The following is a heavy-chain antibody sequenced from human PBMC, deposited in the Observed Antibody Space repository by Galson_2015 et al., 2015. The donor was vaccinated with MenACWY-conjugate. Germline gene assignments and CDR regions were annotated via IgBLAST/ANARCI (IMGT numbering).Heavy chain of an antibody. CDR3: VKDRRSEGWKSLDS. CDR2: VSGGCT. J-gene: IGHJ4*02. V-gene: IGHV3-38-3*01. CDR1: GFTVSSSE. Sequence: SLRLSCAASGFTVSSSEMSWVRQAPGKGLEWVSFVSGGCTYYTDSRKGRFTISRDNSKKTLYLQMNSLRPEDTAVYYCVKDRRSEGWKSLDSWGREPWSPSPQ. D-gene: IGHD3-3*01.